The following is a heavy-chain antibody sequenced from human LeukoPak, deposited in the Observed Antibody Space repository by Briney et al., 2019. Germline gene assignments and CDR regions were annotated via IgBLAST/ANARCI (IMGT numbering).Heavy chain of an antibody. CDR2: IYHSGST. CDR3: ARDSTIGSLDY. J-gene: IGHJ4*02. CDR1: GYSISSGYY. Sequence: SETLSLTCTVSGYSISSGYYWGWIRQPPGKGLEWIGSIYHSGSTYYNPSLKSRVTISVDRSKNQFSLKLSSVTAADTAVYYCARDSTIGSLDYWGQGTLVTVSS. V-gene: IGHV4-38-2*02. D-gene: IGHD3-9*01.